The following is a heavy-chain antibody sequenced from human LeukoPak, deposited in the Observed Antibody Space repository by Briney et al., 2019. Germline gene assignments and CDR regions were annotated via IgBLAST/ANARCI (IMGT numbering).Heavy chain of an antibody. J-gene: IGHJ4*02. CDR2: INPNSGGT. D-gene: IGHD6-19*01. V-gene: IGHV1-2*02. Sequence: ASVKVSCKASGYTFTGYYMHWVRQAPGQGLERMGWINPNSGGTNYAQKFQGRVTMTRDTSISTAYMELSRLRSDDTAVYYCARDKSAVADPFDYWGQGTLVTVSS. CDR3: ARDKSAVADPFDY. CDR1: GYTFTGYY.